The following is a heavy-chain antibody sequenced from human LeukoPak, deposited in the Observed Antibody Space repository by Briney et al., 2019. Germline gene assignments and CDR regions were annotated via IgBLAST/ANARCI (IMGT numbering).Heavy chain of an antibody. CDR2: ISTSGNT. CDR3: ARRGRGYSYGYNYFQH. Sequence: SETLSLTCTVSGGSINVYYWSWIRQPAGRGLQWIGRISTSGNTDYNPSLKSRVTMSVDTSKNQFSLKLTSVTAADTAVYYCARRGRGYSYGYNYFQHWGQGTLVTVSS. V-gene: IGHV4-4*07. J-gene: IGHJ1*01. D-gene: IGHD5-18*01. CDR1: GGSINVYY.